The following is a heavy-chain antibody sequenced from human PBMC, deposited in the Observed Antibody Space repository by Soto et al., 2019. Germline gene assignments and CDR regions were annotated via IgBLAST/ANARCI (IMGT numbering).Heavy chain of an antibody. Sequence: QVQLVQSGAEVKKPGSSVKVSCKASGGTFSSYTISWVRQAPGQGLEWMGRIIPILGIANYAQKFQGRVTITADKSTSTAYMELSSPRSEYTTAYYCAGPYSGYDHFDIWGQGTMVTVSS. J-gene: IGHJ3*02. CDR1: GGTFSSYT. CDR3: AGPYSGYDHFDI. CDR2: IIPILGIA. D-gene: IGHD5-12*01. V-gene: IGHV1-69*02.